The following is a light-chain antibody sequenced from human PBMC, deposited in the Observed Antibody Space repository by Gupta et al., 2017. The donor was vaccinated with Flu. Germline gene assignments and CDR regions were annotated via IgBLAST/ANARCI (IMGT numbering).Light chain of an antibody. J-gene: IGLJ3*02. CDR3: QVWDSSSENWV. CDR2: DDS. V-gene: IGLV3-21*02. CDR1: NIGTKT. Sequence: SYVLTQAPSVSVAPGQTARGTGGGNNIGTKTVHWYRQQPGQAPVLVVYDDSDRPSGIPGRFSGANSGTTATMTSTRVEAGDEADYYCQVWDSSSENWVFGGGTKRTVL.